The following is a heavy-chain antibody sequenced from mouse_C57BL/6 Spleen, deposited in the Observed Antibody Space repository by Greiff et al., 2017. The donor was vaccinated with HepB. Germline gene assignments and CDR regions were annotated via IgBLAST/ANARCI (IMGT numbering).Heavy chain of an antibody. CDR1: GFTFSSYG. V-gene: IGHV5-6*01. D-gene: IGHD1-1*01. CDR3: ARQSPYGSSYARYWYFDV. Sequence: EVKLLESGGDLVKPGGSLKLSCAASGFTFSSYGMSWVRQTPDKRLEWVATISSGGSYTYYPDSVKGRFTISRANAKNTVYLKMSSLKSEDTAMYYCARQSPYGSSYARYWYFDVWGTGTTVTVSS. J-gene: IGHJ1*03. CDR2: ISSGGSYT.